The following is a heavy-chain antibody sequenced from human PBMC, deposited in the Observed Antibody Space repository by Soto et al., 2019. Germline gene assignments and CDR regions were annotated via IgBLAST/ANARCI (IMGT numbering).Heavy chain of an antibody. Sequence: QVQLQESGSGLVKPSQTLSLTCAVSGGSISSGGYSWSWIRQPPGKGLEWIGYIYHSVSTYYNPSLKSRVTISVDRSKNQFSLKLSSVTAADTAVYYCARDQGWVNPNWFDPWGQGTLVTVSS. CDR2: IYHSVST. CDR3: ARDQGWVNPNWFDP. CDR1: GGSISSGGYS. D-gene: IGHD1-26*01. J-gene: IGHJ5*02. V-gene: IGHV4-30-2*01.